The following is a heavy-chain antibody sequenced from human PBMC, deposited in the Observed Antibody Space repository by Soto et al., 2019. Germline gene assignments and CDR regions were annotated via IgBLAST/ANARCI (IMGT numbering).Heavy chain of an antibody. CDR2: LYTSGST. Sequence: SETLSLTCIVSGASISIYDWSWIRQPAGKGLEWIGRLYTSGSTNYNPSLKSRVTMSVDTSKNQFSLLLSSVTAEDTAVYYCAGMTGPKTYYYYYGMDVWGQGTTVTVSS. CDR1: GASISIYD. CDR3: AGMTGPKTYYYYYGMDV. V-gene: IGHV4-4*07. J-gene: IGHJ6*02. D-gene: IGHD3-9*01.